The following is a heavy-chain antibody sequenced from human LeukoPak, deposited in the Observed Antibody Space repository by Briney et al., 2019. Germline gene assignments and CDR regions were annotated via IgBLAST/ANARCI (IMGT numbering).Heavy chain of an antibody. V-gene: IGHV3-7*01. D-gene: IGHD3-9*01. Sequence: GGSLRLSCAASGFTFSSYEMNWVRQAPGKGLEWVGNIKQDGSEKNYVDSVKGRFTISRDNAKNTLYLQMNSLRAEDTAVYYCARDGGYDILTGYPSDYWGQGTLVTVSS. CDR3: ARDGGYDILTGYPSDY. CDR2: IKQDGSEK. CDR1: GFTFSSYE. J-gene: IGHJ4*02.